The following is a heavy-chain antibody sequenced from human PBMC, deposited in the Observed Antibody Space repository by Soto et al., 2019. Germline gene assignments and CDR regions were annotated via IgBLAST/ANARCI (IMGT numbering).Heavy chain of an antibody. CDR3: ARDRLHDYGDYVDAFDI. CDR1: GFTFSSYG. V-gene: IGHV3-33*01. Sequence: GGSLRLSCAASGFTFSSYGMHWVRQAPGKGLEWVAVIWYDGSNKYYADSVKGRFTISRDNSKNTLYLQMNSLRAEDTAVYYCARDRLHDYGDYVDAFDIWGQGTMVTVSS. J-gene: IGHJ3*02. CDR2: IWYDGSNK. D-gene: IGHD4-17*01.